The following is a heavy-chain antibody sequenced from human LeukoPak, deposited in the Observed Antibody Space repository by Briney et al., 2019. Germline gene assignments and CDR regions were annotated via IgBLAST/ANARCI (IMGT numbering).Heavy chain of an antibody. V-gene: IGHV1-18*01. J-gene: IGHJ4*02. CDR2: VGPYNRKT. CDR1: GGTFSSYA. Sequence: ASVKVSCEASGGTFSSYAISWVRQAPGQGLEWMGWVGPYNRKTNYSQKFQGRVTMTTDTSTNTAYLELRTLRSDDTAVYYCARGAPRGVWNFYFDYWGQGTLVTVSS. CDR3: ARGAPRGVWNFYFDY. D-gene: IGHD1-7*01.